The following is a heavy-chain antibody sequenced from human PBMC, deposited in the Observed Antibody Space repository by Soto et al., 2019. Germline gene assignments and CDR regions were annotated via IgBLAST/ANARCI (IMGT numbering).Heavy chain of an antibody. J-gene: IGHJ6*03. CDR2: IYHSGST. D-gene: IGHD4-17*01. CDR1: SGSIGGSNW. V-gene: IGHV4-4*02. Sequence: PSETLSLTCAVSSGSIGGSNWWSWVRQPPGKGLEWIGEIYHSGSTNYNPSLKSRVTISVDKSKNQFSLKLSSVTAADTAVYYCARTCAGLRDYYYYYMDVWGKGTTVTVSS. CDR3: ARTCAGLRDYYYYYMDV.